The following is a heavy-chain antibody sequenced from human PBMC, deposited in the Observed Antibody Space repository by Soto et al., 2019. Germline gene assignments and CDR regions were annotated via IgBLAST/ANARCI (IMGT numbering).Heavy chain of an antibody. D-gene: IGHD2-2*01. CDR1: GFTFSSYS. Sequence: PEGSLXLSCAASGFTFSSYSMSWVRQAPGKGLEWVSAISGSGGSTYYADSVKGRFTISRDNSKNTLYLQMNSLRAEDTAVYYCANLGYCSSTSCYVDPGFYYYMDVWGKGTTVTVSS. V-gene: IGHV3-23*01. J-gene: IGHJ6*03. CDR3: ANLGYCSSTSCYVDPGFYYYMDV. CDR2: ISGSGGST.